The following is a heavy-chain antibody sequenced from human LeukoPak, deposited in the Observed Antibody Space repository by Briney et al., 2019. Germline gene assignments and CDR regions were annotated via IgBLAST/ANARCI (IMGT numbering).Heavy chain of an antibody. D-gene: IGHD2-2*01. Sequence: SETLSLTCTVSNGDINNYYWSWVRQPPGKGLEWIGYIYYRGSNKYNPSLKSRVTISIDTSNDQVSLRLNSLTAADTAVYYCARSESGVQYFQHYFYIDAWGKGTTVTVSS. J-gene: IGHJ6*03. CDR3: ARSESGVQYFQHYFYIDA. CDR2: IYYRGSN. CDR1: NGDINNYY. V-gene: IGHV4-59*01.